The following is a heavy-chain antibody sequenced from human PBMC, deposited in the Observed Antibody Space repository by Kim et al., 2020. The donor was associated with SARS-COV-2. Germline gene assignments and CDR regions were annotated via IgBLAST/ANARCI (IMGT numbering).Heavy chain of an antibody. CDR3: AGTLGSGSYYWFDP. CDR2: IYYSGST. V-gene: IGHV4-31*03. Sequence: SETLSLTCTVSGGSISSGGYYWSWIRQHPGKGLEWIGYIYYSGSTYYNPSLKSRVTISVDTSKNQFSLKLSSVTAADTAVYYCAGTLGSGSYYWFDPWGQGTLVTVSS. D-gene: IGHD1-26*01. J-gene: IGHJ5*02. CDR1: GGSISSGGYY.